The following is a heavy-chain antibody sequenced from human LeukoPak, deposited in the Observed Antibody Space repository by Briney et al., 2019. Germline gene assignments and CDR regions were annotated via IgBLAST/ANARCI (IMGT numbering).Heavy chain of an antibody. D-gene: IGHD2-15*01. V-gene: IGHV4-34*01. CDR1: GGSFSGYY. CDR2: IDHSGST. Sequence: SETLSLTCAVYGGSFSGYYWSWIRQPPGKGLEWIGEIDHSGSTNYNPSLKSRVTISVDTSNNQFSLKLSSVTAADTALYYCARTPHHCSGGSCYYYYMDVWGKGTTVTVSS. J-gene: IGHJ6*03. CDR3: ARTPHHCSGGSCYYYYMDV.